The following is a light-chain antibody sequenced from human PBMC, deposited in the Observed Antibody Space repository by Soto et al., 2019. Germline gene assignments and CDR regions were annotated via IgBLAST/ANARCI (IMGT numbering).Light chain of an antibody. J-gene: IGLJ1*01. CDR1: SSDVGGYNY. V-gene: IGLV2-14*01. CDR2: EVS. Sequence: QSALTQPASVSGSPGQSITISCTGTSSDVGGYNYVSWYQQHPGKAPQLIIYEVSNRPSGVSNRFSGSKSGNTASLTISGLQAEDEADYYCSSYTTTDTYVFGTGTKLTVL. CDR3: SSYTTTDTYV.